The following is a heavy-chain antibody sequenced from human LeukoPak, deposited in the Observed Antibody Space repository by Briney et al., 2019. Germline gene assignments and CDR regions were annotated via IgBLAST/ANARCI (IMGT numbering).Heavy chain of an antibody. J-gene: IGHJ5*02. CDR1: GGSISSGSYY. CDR2: IYTSGST. Sequence: SETLSLTCTVSGGSISSGSYYWSWIRQPAGKGLEWIGRIYTSGSTNYNPSLKSRVTISVDTSKNQFSLKLSSVTAADTAVCYCARGGDWFDPWGQGTLVTVSS. CDR3: ARGGDWFDP. V-gene: IGHV4-61*02. D-gene: IGHD3-16*01.